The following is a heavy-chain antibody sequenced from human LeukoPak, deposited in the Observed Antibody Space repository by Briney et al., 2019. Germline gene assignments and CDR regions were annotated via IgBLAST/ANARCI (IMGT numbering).Heavy chain of an antibody. CDR1: GGSISSGAYY. CDR3: AREYGRRFDY. V-gene: IGHV4-61*02. J-gene: IGHJ4*02. D-gene: IGHD2-8*01. CDR2: IYTTGST. Sequence: PSETLSLTCSVSGGSISSGAYYWSWIRQPAGKGLEWIGRIYTTGSTNYNPSLKSRVTISVDTSKNRISLKVRSVTAADTAVYYCAREYGRRFDYWGQGTLLTVSS.